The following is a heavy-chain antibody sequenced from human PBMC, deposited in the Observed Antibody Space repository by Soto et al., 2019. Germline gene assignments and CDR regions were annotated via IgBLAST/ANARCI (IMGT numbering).Heavy chain of an antibody. Sequence: SVKVSCKASGGTFSSYTISWVRQAPGQGLEWMGRIIPILGIANYAQKFQGRVTITADKSTSTAYMELSSLRSEDTAVYYCARSTRGSVYGGNSERVDYYYYGMDAWGQGTTVT. V-gene: IGHV1-69*02. D-gene: IGHD2-21*02. CDR3: ARSTRGSVYGGNSERVDYYYYGMDA. J-gene: IGHJ6*02. CDR1: GGTFSSYT. CDR2: IIPILGIA.